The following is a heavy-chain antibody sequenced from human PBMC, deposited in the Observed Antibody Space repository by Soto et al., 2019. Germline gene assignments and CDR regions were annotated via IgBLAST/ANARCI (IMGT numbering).Heavy chain of an antibody. Sequence: EVQLLESGGGLVQPGGSLRLSCAASGFTFSSYAMSWVRQAPGKGLEWVSTISGSGISTYYADSVKGRFTISRDNTKNARYMQRNSLRAQDTPVYYCAIDTGLGGKGSLCFDYWAQAPLVTSSS. CDR3: AIDTGLGGKGSLCFDY. CDR1: GFTFSSYA. CDR2: ISGSGIST. D-gene: IGHD3-10*01. V-gene: IGHV3-23*01. J-gene: IGHJ4*02.